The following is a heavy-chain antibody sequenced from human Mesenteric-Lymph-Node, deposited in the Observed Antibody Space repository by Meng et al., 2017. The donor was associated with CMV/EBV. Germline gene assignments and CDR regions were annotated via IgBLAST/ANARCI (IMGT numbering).Heavy chain of an antibody. CDR2: ISAYNGNT. J-gene: IGHJ4*02. V-gene: IGHV1-18*01. CDR3: ARLVVPAATPNSIDY. CDR1: CYTFTSYG. Sequence: SCYTFTSYGISWVRQAPGQGLAWMGWISAYNGNTNYAQKLQGRVTMTTDTSTSTAYMELRSLRSDDTAVYYCARLVVPAATPNSIDYWGQGTLVTVSS. D-gene: IGHD2-2*01.